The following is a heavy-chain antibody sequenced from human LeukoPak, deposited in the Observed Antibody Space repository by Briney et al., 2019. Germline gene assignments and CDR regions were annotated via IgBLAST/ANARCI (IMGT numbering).Heavy chain of an antibody. Sequence: SETLSLTCTVSGGSISSYYWSWIRQPPGKGLEWIGYMYYSGSTNYNPSLKSRVTISVDMSKNQFSLKLSSVTAADTAVYYCARQGEGWLWFGELLSSHNWFDPWGQGTLVTVSS. V-gene: IGHV4-59*08. CDR1: GGSISSYY. CDR3: ARQGEGWLWFGELLSSHNWFDP. D-gene: IGHD3-10*01. CDR2: MYYSGST. J-gene: IGHJ5*02.